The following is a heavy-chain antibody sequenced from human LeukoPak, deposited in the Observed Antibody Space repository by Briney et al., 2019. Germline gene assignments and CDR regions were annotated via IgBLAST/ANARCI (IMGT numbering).Heavy chain of an antibody. J-gene: IGHJ5*02. CDR3: AKPYSGTILTGWFDP. Sequence: GGSLRLSCAASGFSFSNTWMGWVRQAPGKGLEWVGRIKSKTDGGTTDDAAPVKGRFTISRDDSKNTLYQQMNSLRAEDTALYYCAKPYSGTILTGWFDPWGQGTLVTVSS. D-gene: IGHD3-9*01. CDR1: GFSFSNTW. CDR2: IKSKTDGGTT. V-gene: IGHV3-15*01.